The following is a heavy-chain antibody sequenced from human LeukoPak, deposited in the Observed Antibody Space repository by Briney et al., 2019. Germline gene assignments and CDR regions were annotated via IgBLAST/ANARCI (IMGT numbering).Heavy chain of an antibody. D-gene: IGHD3-10*02. Sequence: GGCLRLSCAASGFTFSSYEMNWVRQAPGKGLEWVSYISSSGSTIYYADSVKGRFAISRDNAKNSLYLQMNSLRAEDTAVYYCAELGITMIGGVWGKGTTVTISS. CDR2: ISSSGSTI. J-gene: IGHJ6*04. CDR3: AELGITMIGGV. CDR1: GFTFSSYE. V-gene: IGHV3-48*03.